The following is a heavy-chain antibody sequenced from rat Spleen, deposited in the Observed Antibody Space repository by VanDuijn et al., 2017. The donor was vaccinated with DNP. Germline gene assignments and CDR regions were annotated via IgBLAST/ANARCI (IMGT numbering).Heavy chain of an antibody. CDR1: GYSITSNY. CDR2: INSAGST. D-gene: IGHD1-2*01. CDR3: ARTLYYYSGYIPFDY. Sequence: DVQLQESGPGLVKPSQSLSLTCSVTGYSITSNYWAWIRKFPGNKLEWMGYINSAGSTNYNPSLKSRISITRDTSKNQFFLQLKSVTTEDTATYYCARTLYYYSGYIPFDYWGQGVMVTVSS. V-gene: IGHV3-3*01. J-gene: IGHJ2*01.